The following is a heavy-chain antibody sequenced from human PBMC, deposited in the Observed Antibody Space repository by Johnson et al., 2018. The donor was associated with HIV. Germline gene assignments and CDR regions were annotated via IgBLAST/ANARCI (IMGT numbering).Heavy chain of an antibody. J-gene: IGHJ3*02. Sequence: VQLVESGGGLVQPGRSLRLSCAASGFTVSNYYMTWVRQSPGKGLEWVSGISWNSGSIGYADSVKGRFTISRDNAKNSLYLQMNSLRAEDTALYYCAKVHSSWYATIVDDAFDIWGQGTMVTVSS. CDR3: AKVHSSWYATIVDDAFDI. D-gene: IGHD6-13*01. CDR1: GFTVSNYY. CDR2: ISWNSGSI. V-gene: IGHV3-9*01.